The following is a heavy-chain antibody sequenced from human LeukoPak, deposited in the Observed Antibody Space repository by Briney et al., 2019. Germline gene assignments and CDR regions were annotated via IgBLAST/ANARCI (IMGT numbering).Heavy chain of an antibody. CDR3: AKSLLRYFDWYFDY. CDR2: VSGSGGST. V-gene: IGHV3-23*01. D-gene: IGHD3-9*01. Sequence: GGSLRLSCAASGFTFSNYAMSWVRQAPGKGLEWVSVVSGSGGSTYYADSVKGRFTISRDNSKNTLYLQMSILRAEDTAVYYCAKSLLRYFDWYFDYWGQGTLVTVSS. CDR1: GFTFSNYA. J-gene: IGHJ4*02.